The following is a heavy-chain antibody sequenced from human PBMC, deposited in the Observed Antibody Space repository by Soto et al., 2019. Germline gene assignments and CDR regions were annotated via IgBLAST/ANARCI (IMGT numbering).Heavy chain of an antibody. Sequence: EVQLLESGGGLVQPGGSLRLSCAASGFTFSSYAMTWVRQAPGKGLEWVSAISGSGTNRYSADSVKGRFTISRDNSKSTLYLQMNSLRAEDTAVYYCAKDRVDYGDYRGLDYWGQGTLVTVSS. D-gene: IGHD4-17*01. CDR3: AKDRVDYGDYRGLDY. J-gene: IGHJ4*02. CDR2: ISGSGTNR. CDR1: GFTFSSYA. V-gene: IGHV3-23*01.